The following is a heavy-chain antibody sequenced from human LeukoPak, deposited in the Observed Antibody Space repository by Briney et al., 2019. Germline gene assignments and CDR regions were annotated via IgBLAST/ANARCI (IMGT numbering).Heavy chain of an antibody. Sequence: PSETLSLTCTVSGDSINSLDLWSWVRQPPGKGLEWTGEMYLSGTTHSNPSVKSRVTISIDTSKNQFSPKLSSVTAADTAVYYCARNRFPLVGYFDLWGRGTLVTVSS. V-gene: IGHV4-4*02. CDR2: MYLSGTT. J-gene: IGHJ2*01. CDR3: ARNRFPLVGYFDL. CDR1: GDSINSLDL.